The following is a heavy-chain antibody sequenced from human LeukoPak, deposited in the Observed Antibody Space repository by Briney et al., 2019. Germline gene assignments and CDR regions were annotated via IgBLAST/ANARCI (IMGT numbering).Heavy chain of an antibody. V-gene: IGHV4-31*03. CDR2: KYYSGSA. CDR1: GVSVSDGRYY. J-gene: IGHJ3*02. D-gene: IGHD2-2*01. Sequence: SRTLSLTCNVSGVSVSDGRYYWTWIRHHPTRGLEWIGYKYYSGSAKYSPSLKSRLTISIDTAKNQLSLQLSAVTAADTATYYCATPYCSSLSCLDVFNMWGQGTRVTVSS. CDR3: ATPYCSSLSCLDVFNM.